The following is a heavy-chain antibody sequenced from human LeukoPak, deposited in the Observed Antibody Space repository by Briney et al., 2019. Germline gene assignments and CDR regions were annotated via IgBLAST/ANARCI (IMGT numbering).Heavy chain of an antibody. CDR1: GGSISGSSYY. V-gene: IGHV4-39*01. D-gene: IGHD3-9*01. CDR2: IYSSGST. CDR3: ARQYSDILTGYHRGELHWYFDL. J-gene: IGHJ2*01. Sequence: KPSETLSLTCTVSGGSISGSSYYWGWIRQPPGKGLEWIGRIYSSGSTNYNPSLKSRVTISLDTSKNQFSLKLSSVTAADTAVYYCARQYSDILTGYHRGELHWYFDLWGRGTLVTVSS.